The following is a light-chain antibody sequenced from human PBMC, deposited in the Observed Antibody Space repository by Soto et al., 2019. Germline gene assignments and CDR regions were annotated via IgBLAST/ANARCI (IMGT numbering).Light chain of an antibody. J-gene: IGKJ1*01. CDR1: QSLGNW. Sequence: DIQMTQSPSTLSASVGDRVTITCRASQSLGNWLAWYQQKPGKAPELLIHDASSLENGVASRFSGSGSGTEFTLAISSLQPDDFATYLCQPYNSFPATFGQGTRVDFK. CDR3: QPYNSFPAT. CDR2: DAS. V-gene: IGKV1-5*01.